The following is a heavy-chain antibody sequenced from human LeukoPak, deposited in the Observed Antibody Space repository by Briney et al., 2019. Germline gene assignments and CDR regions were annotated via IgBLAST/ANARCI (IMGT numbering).Heavy chain of an antibody. Sequence: LSLTCAVYGGSFSGYYWSWIRQPPGKGLEWVSYISSSGSTIYYADSVKGRFTISRDNAKNSLYLQMNSLRAEDTAVYYCARQSGYGDYYLDYWGQGTLVTVSS. CDR1: GGSFSGYY. CDR2: ISSSGSTI. V-gene: IGHV3-11*04. J-gene: IGHJ4*02. CDR3: ARQSGYGDYYLDY. D-gene: IGHD4-17*01.